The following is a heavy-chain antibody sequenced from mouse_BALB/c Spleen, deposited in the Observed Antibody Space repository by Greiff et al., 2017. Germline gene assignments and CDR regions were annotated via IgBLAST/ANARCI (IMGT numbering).Heavy chain of an antibody. CDR3: ARDYGYSERVYYAMDY. CDR1: GYSITSCYS. V-gene: IGHV3-1*02. CDR2: IHYSGST. J-gene: IGHJ4*01. D-gene: IGHD2-2*01. Sequence: VQLKESGPDLVKPSQSLSLTCTVTGYSITSCYSWHWIRQFPGNKLGWMGYIHYSGSTNYNPSPKSRISITRDTSTNQFFLQLNSVTTEDTATYDCARDYGYSERVYYAMDYWGQGTSVTVSS.